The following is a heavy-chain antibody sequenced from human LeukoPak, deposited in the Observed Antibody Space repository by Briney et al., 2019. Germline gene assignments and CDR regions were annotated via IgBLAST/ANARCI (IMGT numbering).Heavy chain of an antibody. CDR2: IYTSGST. Sequence: SETLSLTCTVSGGSISSYYWSWIRQPPGKGLEWIGRIYTSGSTNYNPSLKSRVTMSVDTSKNQFSLKLSSVTAADTAVYYCARDFIAVAGTSRYYYYYMDVWGKGTTVTISS. CDR3: ARDFIAVAGTSRYYYYYMDV. CDR1: GGSISSYY. V-gene: IGHV4-4*07. D-gene: IGHD6-19*01. J-gene: IGHJ6*03.